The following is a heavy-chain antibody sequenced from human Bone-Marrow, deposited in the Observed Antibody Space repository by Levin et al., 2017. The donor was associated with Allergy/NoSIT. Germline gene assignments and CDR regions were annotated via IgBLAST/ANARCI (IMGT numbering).Heavy chain of an antibody. CDR1: GFTFSSYW. CDR2: IKQDGSEK. D-gene: IGHD2-15*01. Sequence: GESLKISCAASGFTFSSYWMSWVRQAPGKGLEWVANIKQDGSEKYYVDSVKGRFTISRDNAKNSLYLQMNSLRAEDTAVYYCASAASNYCSGGSCYSGGEDYWGQGTLVTVSS. J-gene: IGHJ4*02. V-gene: IGHV3-7*01. CDR3: ASAASNYCSGGSCYSGGEDY.